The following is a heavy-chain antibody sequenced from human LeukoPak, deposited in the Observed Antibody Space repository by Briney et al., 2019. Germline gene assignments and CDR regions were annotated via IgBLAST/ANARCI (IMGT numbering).Heavy chain of an antibody. D-gene: IGHD5-12*01. V-gene: IGHV3-21*01. Sequence: GGSLRLSCAASGFTFSSYSMNWVRQAPGKGLEWVSCISSNSIYTYYADSVKGRFTISRDNAKNSLYLQMNSLRDEDTAVYYSARDAAGYDGVVEDYWGQGTLVTVSS. CDR3: ARDAAGYDGVVEDY. J-gene: IGHJ4*02. CDR2: ISSNSIYT. CDR1: GFTFSSYS.